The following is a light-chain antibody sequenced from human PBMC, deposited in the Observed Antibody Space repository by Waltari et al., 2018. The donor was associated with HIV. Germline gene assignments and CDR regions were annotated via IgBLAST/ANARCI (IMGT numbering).Light chain of an antibody. V-gene: IGKV1-5*03. CDR1: QTVNTW. Sequence: DIQMAQSPSNLSASVGDRVTITCRASQTVNTWLAWYQQKPGGAPQLLIYKASILEIGVPSRFSGSGSGTDFTLTISRLQPDDVGFYYCQQYSSFWTFGQGTKVQVK. CDR3: QQYSSFWT. J-gene: IGKJ1*01. CDR2: KAS.